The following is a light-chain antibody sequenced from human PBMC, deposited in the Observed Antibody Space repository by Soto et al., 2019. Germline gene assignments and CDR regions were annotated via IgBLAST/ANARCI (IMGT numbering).Light chain of an antibody. CDR3: QQRSDGPPLT. CDR2: GAS. J-gene: IGKJ4*01. Sequence: IVVTQCPGTLSLSPGDRATLCCRPSQSMSNSNLAWYQHKPGQAPRLLIYGASNRATGIPDRFSGSGSGTDFILTISSLEPEDFAVYYCQQRSDGPPLTFGGGTNVDIK. CDR1: QSMSNSN. V-gene: IGKV3D-20*02.